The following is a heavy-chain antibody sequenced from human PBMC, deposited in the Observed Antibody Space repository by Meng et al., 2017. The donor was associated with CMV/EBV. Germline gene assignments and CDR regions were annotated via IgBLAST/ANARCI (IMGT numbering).Heavy chain of an antibody. CDR3: ARGPILWFGESSSFDL. D-gene: IGHD3-10*01. CDR1: GGSISSSSW. CDR2: IYHSGST. Sequence: SGGSISSSSWWRWVRQPPGKGLEWIGEIYHSGSTNYNPSLKSRVTISVDKSKNQFSLKLSSVTAADTAVYYCARGPILWFGESSSFDLWGRGTLVTVSS. V-gene: IGHV4-4*02. J-gene: IGHJ2*01.